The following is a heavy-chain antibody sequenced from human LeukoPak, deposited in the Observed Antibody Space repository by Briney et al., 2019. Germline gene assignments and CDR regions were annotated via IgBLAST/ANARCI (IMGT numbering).Heavy chain of an antibody. CDR1: GFTFSNRG. D-gene: IGHD3-22*01. CDR3: ARVGYYYDSSGYQFDY. CDR2: IRYDGITK. V-gene: IGHV3-30*02. Sequence: GGSLRLSCTASGFTFSNRGMHWVRQAPGKGLEWVAFIRYDGITKYYADSVKGRFTISRDNSKNTLYLQMNSLRPEDTAVYYCARVGYYYDSSGYQFDYWGQGTLVTVSS. J-gene: IGHJ4*02.